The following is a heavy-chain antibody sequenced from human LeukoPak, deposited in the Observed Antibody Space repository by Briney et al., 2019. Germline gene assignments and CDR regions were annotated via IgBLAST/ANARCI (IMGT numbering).Heavy chain of an antibody. CDR1: GGSISSSSYY. D-gene: IGHD2-15*01. CDR3: ARLPGGYCSGGSCLYAFDI. Sequence: SETLSLTCTVSGGSISSSSYYWGWIRQPPGKGLEWIVSIYYSGSTYYNPSLKSRVTISVDTPKNQFSLKLSSVTAADTAVYYCARLPGGYCSGGSCLYAFDIWGQGTMVTVSS. CDR2: IYYSGST. V-gene: IGHV4-39*01. J-gene: IGHJ3*02.